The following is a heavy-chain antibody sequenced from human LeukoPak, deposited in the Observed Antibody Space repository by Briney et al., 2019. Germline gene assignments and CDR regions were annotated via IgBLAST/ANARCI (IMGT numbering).Heavy chain of an antibody. CDR2: VFRLQTVRT. J-gene: IGHJ4*02. CDR3: ARVLHAPYLIDS. Sequence: SETLSLTCSVFDSSITSTYYWAWFRQPPGKGLEWIATVFRLQTVRTFNNPSLESRVTVSLDPSQNQFSLNLTSVTAADTALYFCARVLHAPYLIDSWGQGTLVTVSS. V-gene: IGHV4-38-2*02. D-gene: IGHD2-8*01. CDR1: DSSITSTYY.